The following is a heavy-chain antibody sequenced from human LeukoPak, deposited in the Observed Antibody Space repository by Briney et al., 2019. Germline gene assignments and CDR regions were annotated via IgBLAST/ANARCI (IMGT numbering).Heavy chain of an antibody. Sequence: SETLSLTCSVSGGSVSSSSYYWGWVRQPPGRGLEWIGSINYSGTTYYNPSLQSRVTISVDTSKNQFSLKMISVTAADTAIFYCARAREGATPLRAFDFWGQGTMVTVSS. CDR1: GGSVSSSSYY. J-gene: IGHJ3*01. V-gene: IGHV4-39*07. D-gene: IGHD1-26*01. CDR3: ARAREGATPLRAFDF. CDR2: INYSGTT.